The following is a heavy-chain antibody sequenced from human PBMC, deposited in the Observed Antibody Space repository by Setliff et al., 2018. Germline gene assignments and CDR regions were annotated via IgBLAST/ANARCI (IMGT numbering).Heavy chain of an antibody. J-gene: IGHJ4*02. CDR2: IRSNSFGGTT. Sequence: GGSLRLSCAASRFIFSSAWMSWVRQAPGKGLEWVGRIRSNSFGGTTEYAASVKDRFTFSRDDFASVAYLQMDSLKTDDTAIYYCARVDDYIWGTLHSMDYWGQGTLVTVSS. CDR1: RFIFSSAW. CDR3: ARVDDYIWGTLHSMDY. V-gene: IGHV3-15*01. D-gene: IGHD3-16*01.